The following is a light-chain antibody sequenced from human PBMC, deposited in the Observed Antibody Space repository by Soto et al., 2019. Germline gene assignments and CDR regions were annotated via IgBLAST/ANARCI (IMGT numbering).Light chain of an antibody. CDR1: ESITTY. CDR2: AAS. J-gene: IGKJ4*01. CDR3: QQTYSTPPLT. V-gene: IGKV1-39*01. Sequence: DIQMTQSPSSLSASVGDRVTITCRASESITTYLNWYQQKPGTAPELLIYAASSLESGVPSRFSGSRSGTDFTLTISSLQPEDFATYFCQQTYSTPPLTFGGGTKVEIK.